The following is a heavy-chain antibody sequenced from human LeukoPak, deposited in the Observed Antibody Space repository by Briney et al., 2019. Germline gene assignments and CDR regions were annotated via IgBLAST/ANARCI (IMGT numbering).Heavy chain of an antibody. Sequence: SETLSLTCTVSGGSISSGDYSWSWIRQPPGKGLEWIGYIYYSGSTYYNPSLKSRVTISVDTSKNQFSLKLSSVTAADTAVYYCARARYYYDSSGYYLYYFDYWGQGTLVTVSS. J-gene: IGHJ4*02. CDR2: IYYSGST. CDR3: ARARYYYDSSGYYLYYFDY. D-gene: IGHD3-22*01. CDR1: GGSISSGDYS. V-gene: IGHV4-30-4*01.